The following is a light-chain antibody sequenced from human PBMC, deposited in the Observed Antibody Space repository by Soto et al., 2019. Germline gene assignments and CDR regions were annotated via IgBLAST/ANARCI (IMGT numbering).Light chain of an antibody. J-gene: IGKJ4*02. CDR1: QSVLYRSNNKNY. Sequence: DIVMTQSPDSLAVSLGERATINCKSSQSVLYRSNNKNYLAWYQQKPGQTHKLLIYWASNRESGVPDRFSVSGSGTDFTLTIISLQAEDVAVYYCQQYYTNALTFGGGTNVGVK. V-gene: IGKV4-1*01. CDR3: QQYYTNALT. CDR2: WAS.